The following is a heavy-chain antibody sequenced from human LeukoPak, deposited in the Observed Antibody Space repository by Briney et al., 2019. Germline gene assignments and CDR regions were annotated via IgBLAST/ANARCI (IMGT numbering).Heavy chain of an antibody. J-gene: IGHJ4*02. CDR3: AREDYGSDWSFCDY. CDR1: GYTFTSYG. Sequence: ASVKVSCKASGYTFTSYGISWVRQAPRQGLEWMGLINPSGGDTMYAQRFQGRVTMTRDTSTSTAYMELSSLRSEDTAFYYCAREDYGSDWSFCDYWGQGTLVTVSS. CDR2: INPSGGDT. D-gene: IGHD4-17*01. V-gene: IGHV1-46*01.